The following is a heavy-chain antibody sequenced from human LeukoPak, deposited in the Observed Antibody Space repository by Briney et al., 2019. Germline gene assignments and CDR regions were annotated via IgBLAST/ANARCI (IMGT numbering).Heavy chain of an antibody. Sequence: ASVKVSCKASGYTFTGYYMHWVRQAPGQGLEWMGWINPNSGGTNYAQKFQGRVTMTRDTSISTAYMELSRLRSDDTAVYYCARVPSVTMVRGVIIRSYYFDYWGQGTLVTVSS. V-gene: IGHV1-2*02. CDR2: INPNSGGT. CDR1: GYTFTGYY. CDR3: ARVPSVTMVRGVIIRSYYFDY. J-gene: IGHJ4*02. D-gene: IGHD3-10*01.